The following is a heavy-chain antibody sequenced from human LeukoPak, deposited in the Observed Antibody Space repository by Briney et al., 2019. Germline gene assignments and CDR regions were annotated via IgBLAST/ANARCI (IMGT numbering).Heavy chain of an antibody. D-gene: IGHD6-13*01. Sequence: SETLSLTCTVSGGSISSYYWSWNRQPAGKGLEWIGRIYTSGSTNHNPSLKSRVTMSVDTSKNQFSLKLSSVTAADTAVYYCAREWGLVAAAGTAVDAFDIWGQGTMVTVSS. CDR3: AREWGLVAAAGTAVDAFDI. CDR1: GGSISSYY. CDR2: IYTSGST. J-gene: IGHJ3*02. V-gene: IGHV4-4*07.